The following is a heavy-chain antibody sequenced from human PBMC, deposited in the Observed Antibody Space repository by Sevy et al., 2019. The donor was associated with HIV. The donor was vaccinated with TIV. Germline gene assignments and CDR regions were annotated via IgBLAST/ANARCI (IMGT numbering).Heavy chain of an antibody. V-gene: IGHV3-7*01. CDR1: GFTFSNYW. CDR3: ARSQTRLRYSDY. CDR2: IKQAGSEK. J-gene: IGHJ4*02. Sequence: GGSLRLSCAASGFTFSNYWMSWVRQAPGKGLEWVANIKQAGSEKYYVDSVKGRFIISRDNTKNSLYLQMNSLRVEDTAVYYCARSQTRLRYSDYWGQGTLVTVSS.